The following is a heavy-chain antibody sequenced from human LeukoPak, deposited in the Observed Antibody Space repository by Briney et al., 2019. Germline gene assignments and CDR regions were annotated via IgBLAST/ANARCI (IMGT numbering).Heavy chain of an antibody. Sequence: ASVKVSCKASGYTFTAYYMHWVRQAPGQGLEWMGRINPNSGDTIYAQNFQGRVTVTRDASISTAYMELSRLRSDDTAVYYCACWGGGNQGHWGQGTLVTVSS. CDR2: INPNSGDT. V-gene: IGHV1-2*06. CDR1: GYTFTAYY. J-gene: IGHJ4*02. D-gene: IGHD4-23*01. CDR3: ACWGGGNQGH.